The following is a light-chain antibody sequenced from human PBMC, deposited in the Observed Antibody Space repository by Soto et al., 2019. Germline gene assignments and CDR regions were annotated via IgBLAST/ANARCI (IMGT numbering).Light chain of an antibody. CDR3: SSYTSSSLGVV. CDR1: SSDVGGYNY. J-gene: IGLJ2*01. V-gene: IGLV2-14*01. Sequence: QSALTQPASVSGSPGQSITISCPGTSSDVGGYNYVSWYQQHPGKAPKLMIYDVSNRPSGVSNRFSGSKSGNTASLTISGLQAEDEADYYCSSYTSSSLGVVFGGGTKLTVL. CDR2: DVS.